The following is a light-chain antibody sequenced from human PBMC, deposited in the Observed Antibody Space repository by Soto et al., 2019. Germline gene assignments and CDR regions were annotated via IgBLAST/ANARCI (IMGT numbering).Light chain of an antibody. CDR2: DAS. Sequence: IQMTQSPSSLSASVGDRFTLTWQASHDIRDYLNWYQQKPGKPPKLLIYDASNLQTGVPSRFSGSGSGTDFTFTISSLQPEDIATYFCHQYDNLPQTFGPGTKVDIK. CDR3: HQYDNLPQT. J-gene: IGKJ3*01. CDR1: HDIRDY. V-gene: IGKV1-33*01.